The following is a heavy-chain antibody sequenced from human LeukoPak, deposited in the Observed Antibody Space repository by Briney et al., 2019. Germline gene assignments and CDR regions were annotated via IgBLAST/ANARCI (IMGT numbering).Heavy chain of an antibody. CDR2: FDPEDGET. CDR1: GYTFTSYG. V-gene: IGHV1-24*01. J-gene: IGHJ5*02. D-gene: IGHD2-2*01. CDR3: ATVDVPGASSTVRLPA. Sequence: ASVKVSCKASGYTFTSYGISWVRQAPGKGLEWMGGFDPEDGETIYAQKFQGRVTMTEDTSTDTAHMELSSLRSEDTAVYYCATVDVPGASSTVRLPAWGQGTLVTVSS.